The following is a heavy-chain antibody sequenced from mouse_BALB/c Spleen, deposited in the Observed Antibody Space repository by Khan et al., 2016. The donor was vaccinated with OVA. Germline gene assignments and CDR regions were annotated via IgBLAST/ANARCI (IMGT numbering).Heavy chain of an antibody. CDR1: GLTIKDTY. CDR2: IDPPNGNT. CDR3: AKMTRK. Sequence: EVELVESGAELVKPGATVKLSCTASGLTIKDTYMHWLKQWPEQGLEWIGRIDPPNGNTKYDPMFKGQATITADTSSNTAYLQLSSLSSEDTAVFNCAKMTRKWGQGTTLTVSS. J-gene: IGHJ4*01. V-gene: IGHV14-3*02.